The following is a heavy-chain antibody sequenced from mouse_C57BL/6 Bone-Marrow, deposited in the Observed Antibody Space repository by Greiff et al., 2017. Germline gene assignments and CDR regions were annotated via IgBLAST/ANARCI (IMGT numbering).Heavy chain of an antibody. V-gene: IGHV1-55*01. D-gene: IGHD1-1*01. Sequence: QVQLQQPGAELVKPGASVKMSCKASGYTFTSYWITWVKQRPGQGLEWIGDIYPGSGSTNYNEKFKSKATLTVDTSSSTAYLQLSSLISEDSAVYYCAVYYYGSSSYCDYWGQGTTLTVSS. J-gene: IGHJ2*01. CDR1: GYTFTSYW. CDR2: IYPGSGST. CDR3: AVYYYGSSSYCDY.